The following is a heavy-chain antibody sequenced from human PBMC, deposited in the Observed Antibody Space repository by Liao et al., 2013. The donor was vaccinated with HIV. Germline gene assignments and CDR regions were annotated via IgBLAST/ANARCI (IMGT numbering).Heavy chain of an antibody. CDR1: RSSVSSGSYY. Sequence: QVQLQESGPGLVQPSQTLSLTCTVSRSSVSSGSYYWSWIRQPAGKGLEWIGHIYTSGTANYNPSLKSRVTISLDTSKNQFSLRLSSVTAADTAVYYCARASTWTGSYFFDYWGQGTLVTVSS. V-gene: IGHV4-61*02. D-gene: IGHD3/OR15-3a*01. CDR2: IYTSGTA. CDR3: ARASTWTGSYFFDY. J-gene: IGHJ4*02.